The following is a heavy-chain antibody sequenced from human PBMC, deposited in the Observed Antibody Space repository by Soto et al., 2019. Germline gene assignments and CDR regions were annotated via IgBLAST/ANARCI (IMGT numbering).Heavy chain of an antibody. V-gene: IGHV6-1*01. D-gene: IGHD6-19*01. J-gene: IGHJ6*02. CDR1: GDSVSSNSAA. Sequence: SQTLSLTCAISGDSVSSNSAAWNWIRRSPSRGLEWLGRTYYRSKWYNDYAVSVKSRITINPDTSKNQFSLQLNSVTPEDTAVYYCARDVRVIAVAGITAFSDYYYGMDVWGQGTTVTVSS. CDR2: TYYRSKWYN. CDR3: ARDVRVIAVAGITAFSDYYYGMDV.